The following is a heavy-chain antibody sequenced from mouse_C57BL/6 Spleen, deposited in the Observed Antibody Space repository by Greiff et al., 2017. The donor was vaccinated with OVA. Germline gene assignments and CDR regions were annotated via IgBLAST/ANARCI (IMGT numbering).Heavy chain of an antibody. J-gene: IGHJ1*03. V-gene: IGHV6-6*01. Sequence: EVQLVESGGGLVQPGGSMKLSCAASGFTFSDAWMDWVRQSPEKGLEWVAEIRNKANNHATYYAESVKGRFTISRDDSKSSVYLQMNSLRAEDTGIYYCTRDGYYDWYFDVWGTGTTVTVSS. D-gene: IGHD2-3*01. CDR1: GFTFSDAW. CDR3: TRDGYYDWYFDV. CDR2: IRNKANNHAT.